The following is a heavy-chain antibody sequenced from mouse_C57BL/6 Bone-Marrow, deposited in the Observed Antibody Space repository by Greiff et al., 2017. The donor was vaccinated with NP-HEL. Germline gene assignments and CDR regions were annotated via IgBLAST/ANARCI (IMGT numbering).Heavy chain of an antibody. CDR1: GFTFSDYG. V-gene: IGHV5-15*01. D-gene: IGHD1-1*01. J-gene: IGHJ3*01. CDR2: ISNLAYSI. CDR3: ARPYFYGSIDNFAY. Sequence: EVQGVESGGGLVQPGGSLKLSCAASGFTFSDYGMAWVRQAPRKGPEWVAFISNLAYSIYYADTVTGRFTISRENAKNTLYLEMSSLRSEDTAMYYCARPYFYGSIDNFAYWGEGTLVTVSA.